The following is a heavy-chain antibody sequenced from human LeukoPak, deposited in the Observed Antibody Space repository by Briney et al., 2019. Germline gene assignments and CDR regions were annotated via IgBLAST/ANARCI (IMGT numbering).Heavy chain of an antibody. CDR1: GVAFSVYG. J-gene: IGHJ6*03. CDR2: IWYDGSNK. Sequence: PGRSLRLSCAASGVAFSVYGMHWVRETPGEGLEWVAVIWYDGSNKYYADSVKGRFTISRDNSKNRLYLQLNRRRAEDKAVYYCARVTVTTETYYYYYMDVWGKGTTVTVSS. D-gene: IGHD4-17*01. CDR3: ARVTVTTETYYYYYMDV. V-gene: IGHV3-33*01.